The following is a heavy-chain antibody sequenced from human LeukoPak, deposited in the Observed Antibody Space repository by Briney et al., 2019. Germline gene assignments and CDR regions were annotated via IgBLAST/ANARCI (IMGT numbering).Heavy chain of an antibody. CDR1: GYTFTSYY. J-gene: IGHJ4*02. CDR3: ARDPVITMDQIKKGYFDY. V-gene: IGHV1-46*01. CDR2: INPSGGST. Sequence: ASVKVSCKASGYTFTSYYMHWVRQAPGQGLEWMGIINPSGGSTSYAQKFQGRVTMTRDTSTSTVYMELSSLRSEDTAVYYRARDPVITMDQIKKGYFDYWGQGTLVTVSS. D-gene: IGHD3-10*01.